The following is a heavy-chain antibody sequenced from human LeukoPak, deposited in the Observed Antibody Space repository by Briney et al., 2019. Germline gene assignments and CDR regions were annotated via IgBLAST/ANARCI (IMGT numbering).Heavy chain of an antibody. Sequence: PGGSLRLSXAASGFTFSSYAMSWVRQAPGKGLEWVSAISGSGGSTYYADSVKGRFTISRDNSKNTLYLQMNSLRAEDTAVYYCAKILFTYYDILTGFSGCDYWGQGTLVTVSS. CDR3: AKILFTYYDILTGFSGCDY. J-gene: IGHJ4*02. CDR1: GFTFSSYA. CDR2: ISGSGGST. D-gene: IGHD3-9*01. V-gene: IGHV3-23*01.